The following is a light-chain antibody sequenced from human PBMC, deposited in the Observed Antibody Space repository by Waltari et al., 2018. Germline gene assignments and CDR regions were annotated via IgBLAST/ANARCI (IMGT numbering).Light chain of an antibody. J-gene: IGKJ2*01. CDR3: QQYNNWPPEDT. Sequence: EILMTQSPATLSVSPGERATLPCRASQSVSSNLAWYQQKPGQAPRLLIYDASTRATGIPARFSGSGSGTEFTLTISSLQSEDFAVYYCQQYNNWPPEDTFGQGTKLEIK. CDR2: DAS. CDR1: QSVSSN. V-gene: IGKV3-15*01.